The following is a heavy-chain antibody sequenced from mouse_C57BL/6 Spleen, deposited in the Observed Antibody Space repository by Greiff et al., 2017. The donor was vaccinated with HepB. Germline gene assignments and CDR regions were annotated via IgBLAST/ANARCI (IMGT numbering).Heavy chain of an antibody. V-gene: IGHV1-64*01. J-gene: IGHJ1*03. CDR1: GYTFTSYW. CDR2: IHPNSGST. Sequence: QVQLQQPGAELVKPGASVKLSCKASGYTFTSYWMHWVKQRPGQGLEWIGMIHPNSGSTNYNEKFKSKATLTVDKSSSTAYMQLSSQTSEDSAVYYCARSSLITTVVAPDVWGTGTTVTVSS. CDR3: ARSSLITTVVAPDV. D-gene: IGHD1-1*01.